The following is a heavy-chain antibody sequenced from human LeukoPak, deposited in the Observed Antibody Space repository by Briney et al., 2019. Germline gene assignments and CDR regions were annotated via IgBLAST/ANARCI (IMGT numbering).Heavy chain of an antibody. D-gene: IGHD1-26*01. CDR2: IRSNSDGGTP. CDR1: GFSFTNAW. CDR3: TTEWFRGSPSDY. J-gene: IGHJ4*02. V-gene: IGHV3-15*01. Sequence: GGSLRLSCAASGFSFTNAWMSWVRQTPGKGLECLGRIRSNSDGGTPDYGTPVKGRFTISRDDSKNTLYLQMNSLETEDTAVYFCTTEWFRGSPSDYWGQGTLVTVSS.